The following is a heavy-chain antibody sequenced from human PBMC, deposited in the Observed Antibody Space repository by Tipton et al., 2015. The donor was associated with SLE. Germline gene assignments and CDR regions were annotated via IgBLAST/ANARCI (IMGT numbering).Heavy chain of an antibody. CDR3: ARESPFRAGLDV. CDR1: GGPIRSHY. CDR2: MYHSGST. D-gene: IGHD2-21*01. J-gene: IGHJ6*02. Sequence: TLSLTCTVSGGPIRSHYWSWIRQPPGKGLEWCGYMYHSGSTKYNPSLKSRVTISLATSKNQVSLKLTSVTAADAAVYYCARESPFRAGLDVWGQGSTVTVSS. V-gene: IGHV4-59*11.